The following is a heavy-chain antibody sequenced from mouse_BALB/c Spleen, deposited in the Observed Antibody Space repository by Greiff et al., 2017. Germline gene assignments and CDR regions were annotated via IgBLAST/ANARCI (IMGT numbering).Heavy chain of an antibody. CDR1: GFTFSSYT. D-gene: IGHD1-1*01. J-gene: IGHJ4*01. CDR2: ISSGGSYT. CDR3: TRDGGSSYAMDY. Sequence: EVHLVESGGGLVKPGGSLKLSCAASGFTFSSYTMSWVRQTPEKRLEWVATISSGGSYTYYPDSVKGRFTISRDNAKNTLYLQMSSLKSEDTAMYYCTRDGGSSYAMDYWGQGTSVTVSS. V-gene: IGHV5-6-4*01.